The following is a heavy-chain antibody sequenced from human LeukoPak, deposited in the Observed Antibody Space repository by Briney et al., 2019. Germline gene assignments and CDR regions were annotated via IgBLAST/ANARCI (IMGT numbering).Heavy chain of an antibody. J-gene: IGHJ4*02. V-gene: IGHV4-34*01. D-gene: IGHD3-9*01. Sequence: SETLSLTCAVYGGSFSGYYWSWIRQPPGKGLEWIGEINHSGSTNCNPSLKSRVTISVDTSKNQFSLKLSSVTAADTAVYYCARVGRDYDILTGYYLYYFDYWGQGTLVTVSS. CDR1: GGSFSGYY. CDR2: INHSGST. CDR3: ARVGRDYDILTGYYLYYFDY.